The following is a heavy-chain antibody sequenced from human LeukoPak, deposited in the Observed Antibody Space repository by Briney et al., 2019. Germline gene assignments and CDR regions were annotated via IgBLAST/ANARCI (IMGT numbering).Heavy chain of an antibody. CDR2: INHSRST. D-gene: IGHD3-10*01. Sequence: PSETLSLTCAVYGGSFSGYYWSWIRQPPGKGLEWIGEINHSRSTNYNPSLKSRLTISVDTSKSQFSLKLSSVTAADTAVYYCARRVGRWFGERAYYYNYMDVWDKGTTVTISS. CDR3: ARRVGRWFGERAYYYNYMDV. V-gene: IGHV4-34*01. J-gene: IGHJ6*03. CDR1: GGSFSGYY.